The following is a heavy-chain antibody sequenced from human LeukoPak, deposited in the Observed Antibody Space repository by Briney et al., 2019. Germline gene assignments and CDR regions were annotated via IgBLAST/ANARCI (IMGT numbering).Heavy chain of an antibody. CDR3: ARDGSTVFDY. J-gene: IGHJ4*02. Sequence: GGSLRLSCAASGFTFSSYCMNWVRQAPGKGLEWVSSISSSSSYIYYADSVKGRFTISRDNAKNSLYLQMNSLRAEDTAVYYCARDGSTVFDYWGQGTLVTVSS. D-gene: IGHD2-2*01. CDR2: ISSSSSYI. CDR1: GFTFSSYC. V-gene: IGHV3-21*01.